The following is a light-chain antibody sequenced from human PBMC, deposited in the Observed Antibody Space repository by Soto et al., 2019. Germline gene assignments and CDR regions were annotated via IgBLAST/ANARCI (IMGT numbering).Light chain of an antibody. V-gene: IGKV3-15*01. CDR3: PQYNDWSLT. J-gene: IGKJ1*01. Sequence: IVMTQSHVTLSVSPGERATLSCRASQSVSSNLAWYQQKPGQAPSLLIYGAFTRATGIPARFSGTGSGTEFTLTISSLQSEDFALYYCPQYNDWSLTFGQGTKVDIK. CDR1: QSVSSN. CDR2: GAF.